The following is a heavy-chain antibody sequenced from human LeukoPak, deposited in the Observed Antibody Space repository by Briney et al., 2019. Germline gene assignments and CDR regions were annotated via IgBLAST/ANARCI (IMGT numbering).Heavy chain of an antibody. CDR3: ARIVAARGVNWFDP. D-gene: IGHD6-6*01. CDR2: ISSSSSYI. V-gene: IGHV3-21*01. Sequence: GSLRLSCAASGFTFSSYSMNWVRQAPGKGLEWISSISSSSSYIYYADSVKGRFTISRDNAKNSLYLQMNSLRAEDTAVYYCARIVAARGVNWFDPWGQGTLVTVSS. CDR1: GFTFSSYS. J-gene: IGHJ5*02.